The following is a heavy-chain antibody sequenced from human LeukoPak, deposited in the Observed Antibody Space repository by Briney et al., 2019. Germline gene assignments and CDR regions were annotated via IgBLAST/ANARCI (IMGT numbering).Heavy chain of an antibody. D-gene: IGHD3-10*01. V-gene: IGHV1-46*01. CDR2: INPSGGST. J-gene: IGHJ4*02. CDR1: GYTFTNSY. CDR3: ARAYGSGNSYHFDY. Sequence: ASVKVSCKTSGYTFTNSYMHWVRQAPGQGLEWMGVINPSGGSTTYAQNFQGRVTMTTDTSTSTVYMDLSSLRSEDTAIYYCARAYGSGNSYHFDYWGQGTLVTVSS.